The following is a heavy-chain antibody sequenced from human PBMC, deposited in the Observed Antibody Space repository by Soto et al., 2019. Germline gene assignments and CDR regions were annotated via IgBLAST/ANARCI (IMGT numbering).Heavy chain of an antibody. CDR3: ARGRYSSSWFYFDY. Sequence: QVQLQESGPRLVKPSETLSLTCTVSGGSITSYFWNWIRQPPGKGLEWIGYIYHTGSTNYNPSLKSRISTSADTSKNQFSLTVTSVTAADTAVYYCARGRYSSSWFYFDYWGQGILVTVSS. D-gene: IGHD6-13*01. CDR2: IYHTGST. J-gene: IGHJ4*02. V-gene: IGHV4-59*01. CDR1: GGSITSYF.